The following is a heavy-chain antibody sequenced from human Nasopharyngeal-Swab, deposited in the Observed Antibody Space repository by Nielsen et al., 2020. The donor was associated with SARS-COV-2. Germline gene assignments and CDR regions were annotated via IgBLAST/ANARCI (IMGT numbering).Heavy chain of an antibody. V-gene: IGHV1-18*01. Sequence: ASVKVSCKTSGYTFSSYGIAWVRQAPGQGLEWLGWISPYNDYTHYAQKFQGSVTMTSDTSTSTAYLELRSLKSDDTAVYYCARELGVGLFDYWGQGTLVTVSS. CDR3: ARELGVGLFDY. CDR2: ISPYNDYT. CDR1: GYTFSSYG. J-gene: IGHJ4*02. D-gene: IGHD3-16*01.